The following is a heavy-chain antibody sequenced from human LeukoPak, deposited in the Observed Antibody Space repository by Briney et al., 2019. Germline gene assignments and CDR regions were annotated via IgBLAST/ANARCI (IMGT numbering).Heavy chain of an antibody. D-gene: IGHD3-22*01. CDR2: INPNSGAT. J-gene: IGHJ4*02. CDR1: GYGCTGYL. Sequence: ASVKVSCKASGYGCTGYLIHWVRQAPGQGLEWMGWINPNSGATNYAQKFQDRVTMTRDTSISTAYMELGRLRSDDTAIYYCARDQDHYVTSARDQNYYDTSAYYGIDCWGQGTLVTVSS. CDR3: ARDQDHYVTSARDQNYYDTSAYYGIDC. V-gene: IGHV1-2*02.